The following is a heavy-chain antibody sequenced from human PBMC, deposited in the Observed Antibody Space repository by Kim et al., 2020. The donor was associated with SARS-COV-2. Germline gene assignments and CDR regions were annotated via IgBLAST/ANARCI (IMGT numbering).Heavy chain of an antibody. V-gene: IGHV4-39*07. D-gene: IGHD3-22*01. CDR3: ARGETLYYYDSSGYFN. J-gene: IGHJ4*02. Sequence: SLKSRVTISVDTSKNQFSLKLSSVTAADTAVYYCARGETLYYYDSSGYFNWGQGTLVTVSS.